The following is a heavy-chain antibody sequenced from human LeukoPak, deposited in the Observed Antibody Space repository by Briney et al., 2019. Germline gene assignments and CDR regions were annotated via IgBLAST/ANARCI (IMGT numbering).Heavy chain of an antibody. Sequence: EASVKVSCKASGYTFTSSVTSWGRQAPGQGREWMGWISAYKVNTNYAQKLQGRDTITTDTSTSTAYLDKWTLRSDDTAVYICAREGERNSGSSAFYWGQGTMVTVSS. CDR1: GYTFTSSV. CDR3: AREGERNSGSSAFY. J-gene: IGHJ4*02. V-gene: IGHV1-18*01. CDR2: ISAYKVNT. D-gene: IGHD1-26*01.